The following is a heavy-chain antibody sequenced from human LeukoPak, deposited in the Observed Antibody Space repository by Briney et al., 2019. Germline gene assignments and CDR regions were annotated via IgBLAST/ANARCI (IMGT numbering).Heavy chain of an antibody. CDR3: AGGRSYGNFDY. V-gene: IGHV1-69*13. Sequence: SVKVSFTASGGTFSSYAISWVRQAPGQGLEWMGGIIPIFGTANYAQKFQGRVTITADESTSTAYMELSSLRSEDTAVYYCAGGRSYGNFDYWGQGTLVTVSS. CDR1: GGTFSSYA. J-gene: IGHJ4*02. CDR2: IIPIFGTA. D-gene: IGHD5-18*01.